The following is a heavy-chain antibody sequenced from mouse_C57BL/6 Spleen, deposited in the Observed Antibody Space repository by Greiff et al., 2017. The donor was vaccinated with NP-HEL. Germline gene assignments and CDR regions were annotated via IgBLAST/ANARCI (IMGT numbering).Heavy chain of an antibody. CDR2: IDPSDSYT. J-gene: IGHJ1*03. CDR3: ARSYGSSPNWYFDV. CDR1: GYTFTSYW. Sequence: VQLQQSGAELVMPGASVKLSCKASGYTFTSYWMHWVKQRPGQGLEWIGEIDPSDSYTNYNQKFKGKSTLTVDKSSSTAYMQLSSLTAEDSAVYYCARSYGSSPNWYFDVWGTGTTVTVSS. V-gene: IGHV1-69*01. D-gene: IGHD1-1*01.